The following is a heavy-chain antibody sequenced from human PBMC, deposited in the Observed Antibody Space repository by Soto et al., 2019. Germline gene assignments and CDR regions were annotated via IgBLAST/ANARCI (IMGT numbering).Heavy chain of an antibody. CDR2: INPNSGGT. CDR3: ATNYYDSSGYYPWH. Sequence: SSVKVSCKSSGYTFTGYYMHCVRHAPGQGLEWMGWINPNSGGTNYAQKFQGRVTMTRDTSVSTAYMELSRLRSDDTAVYYCATNYYDSSGYYPWHWGQGTLVTVSS. D-gene: IGHD3-22*01. J-gene: IGHJ4*02. CDR1: GYTFTGYY. V-gene: IGHV1-2*02.